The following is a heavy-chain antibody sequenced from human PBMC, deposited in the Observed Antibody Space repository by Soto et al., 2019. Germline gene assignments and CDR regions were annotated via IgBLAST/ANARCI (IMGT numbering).Heavy chain of an antibody. CDR3: ARGGYYDFWSGYLRPLRY. Sequence: SETLSLTCAVSGASFSTNYWFIWLRQSPGKGLEWIGEIDYSGTTKYNPSLKSRVTISVDKSKNQLSLWLSSVTAADTAVYYCARGGYYDFWSGYLRPLRYWGQGTLVTVSS. J-gene: IGHJ4*02. D-gene: IGHD3-3*01. V-gene: IGHV4-4*02. CDR2: IDYSGTT. CDR1: GASFSTNYW.